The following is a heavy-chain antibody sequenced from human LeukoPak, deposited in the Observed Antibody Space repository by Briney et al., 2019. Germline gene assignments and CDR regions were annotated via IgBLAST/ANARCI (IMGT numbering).Heavy chain of an antibody. J-gene: IGHJ4*02. D-gene: IGHD5-24*01. CDR1: GGSISSYY. CDR2: LYFSGNT. CDR3: ARVERDGFDY. V-gene: IGHV4-59*08. Sequence: SETLSLTCTVSGGSISSYYWSWIRQPPGKGLEWIGYLYFSGNTNYNPSLKSRVTISVDASKIQFSLKLSSVTAADTAVYYCARVERDGFDYWGQGTLVTVSS.